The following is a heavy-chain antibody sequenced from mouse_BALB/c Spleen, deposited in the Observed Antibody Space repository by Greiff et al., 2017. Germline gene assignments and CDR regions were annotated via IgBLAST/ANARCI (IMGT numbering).Heavy chain of an antibody. CDR1: GFTFNTYA. CDR3: APFPFAY. CDR2: IRSKSNNYAT. J-gene: IGHJ3*01. V-gene: IGHV10-1*02. Sequence: EVKLVESGGGLVQPKGSLKLSCAASGFTFNTYAMNWVRQAPGKGLEWVARIRSKSNNYATYYADSVKDRFTISRDDSQSMLYLQMNNLKTEDTAMYYCAPFPFAYWGQGTLVTVSA.